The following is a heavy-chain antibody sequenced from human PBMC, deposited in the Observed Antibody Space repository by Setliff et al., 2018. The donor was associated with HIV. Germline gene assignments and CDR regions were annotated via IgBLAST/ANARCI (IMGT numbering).Heavy chain of an antibody. CDR2: ISYTGST. Sequence: PSETLSLTCTVPGGSINRSNYYWGWIRQPPGKGLEWIGTISYTGSTYYDPSLKSRVTISLDTSKNQFFLKLSSVTAPDTAIYYCARQTWEYYYDFWGQGTLVTAPQ. D-gene: IGHD1-26*01. CDR1: GGSINRSNYY. CDR3: ARQTWEYYYDF. V-gene: IGHV4-39*01. J-gene: IGHJ4*02.